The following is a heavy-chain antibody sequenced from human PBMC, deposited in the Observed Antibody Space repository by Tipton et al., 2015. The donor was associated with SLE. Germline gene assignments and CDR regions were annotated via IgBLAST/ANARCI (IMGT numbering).Heavy chain of an antibody. D-gene: IGHD6-13*01. CDR1: GGSFSAYY. CDR3: ARGGSSWFLPVYFDY. CDR2: INHSGST. J-gene: IGHJ4*02. V-gene: IGHV4-34*01. Sequence: TLSLTCAVYGGSFSAYYWSWIRQPPGKGLEWIGEINHSGSTNYNPSLKSRVTISVDTSKNQFSLKLSSVTAADTAVYYCARGGSSWFLPVYFDYWGQGTLVTVSS.